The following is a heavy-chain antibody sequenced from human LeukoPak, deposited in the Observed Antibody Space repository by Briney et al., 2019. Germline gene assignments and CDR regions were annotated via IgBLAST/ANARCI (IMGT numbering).Heavy chain of an antibody. CDR3: AKDYYGSGSYLFDY. CDR2: IKHDGSEK. Sequence: PGGSLRLSCAASGFTFSSYWMSWVRQAPGKGLEWVANIKHDGSEKYYVDSVKGRFTISRDNAKNSLYLQMNSLRAEDTAVYYCAKDYYGSGSYLFDYWGQGTLVTVSS. D-gene: IGHD3-10*01. J-gene: IGHJ4*02. V-gene: IGHV3-7*01. CDR1: GFTFSSYW.